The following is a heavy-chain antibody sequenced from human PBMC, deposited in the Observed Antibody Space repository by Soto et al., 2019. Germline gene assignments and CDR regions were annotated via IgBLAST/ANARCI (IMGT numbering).Heavy chain of an antibody. V-gene: IGHV3-21*01. D-gene: IGHD3-22*01. CDR1: GFTFSSYS. J-gene: IGHJ5*02. CDR2: ISSSSSYI. Sequence: GGSLRLSCAASGFTFSSYSMNWVRQAPGKGLEWVSSISSSSSYIYYADSVKGRFTISRDNAKNSLYLQMNSLRAEDTAVYYCARDRNYYDSSGYYETLFDPWGQGILVSVS. CDR3: ARDRNYYDSSGYYETLFDP.